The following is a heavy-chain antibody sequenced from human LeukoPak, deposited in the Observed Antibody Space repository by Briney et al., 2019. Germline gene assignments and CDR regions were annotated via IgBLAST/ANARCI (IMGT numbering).Heavy chain of an antibody. Sequence: SETLSLTCIVSGASISTYSWNWIRQSPGKGLEWVGYISHSGTTSYDSYFRSRVTISVDTSKNQSSLKLTSVTAADTAVYYCARWDDSAWAFGNWGPGTLVTVSS. CDR3: ARWDDSAWAFGN. CDR1: GASISTYS. J-gene: IGHJ4*02. V-gene: IGHV4-59*08. CDR2: ISHSGTT. D-gene: IGHD6-19*01.